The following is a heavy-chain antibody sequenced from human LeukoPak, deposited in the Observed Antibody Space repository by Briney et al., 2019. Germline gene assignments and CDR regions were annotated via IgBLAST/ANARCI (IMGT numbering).Heavy chain of an antibody. D-gene: IGHD4-17*01. CDR1: GFTFSSYG. CDR3: AKVRNPYGDFSAGDY. CDR2: IRYDGSNK. J-gene: IGHJ4*02. V-gene: IGHV3-30*02. Sequence: PGGSLRLSCAASGFTFSSYGMHWVRQAPGKGLEWVAFIRYDGSNKYYADSVKGRFTISRDNSKNTLYLQMNSLRAEDTVVYYCAKVRNPYGDFSAGDYWGQGTLVTVSS.